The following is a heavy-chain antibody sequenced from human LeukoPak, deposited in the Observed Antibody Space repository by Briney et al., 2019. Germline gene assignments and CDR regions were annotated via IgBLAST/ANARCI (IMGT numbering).Heavy chain of an antibody. D-gene: IGHD3-10*01. J-gene: IGHJ5*02. Sequence: ASVKVSCKASGYTFTSYDINWVRQATGQGLEWMGWMNPKSGNTGYAQKFQGRVTMTRNTSISTAYMELSSLRSDDTAVYYCARYITMVRGGSWFDPWGQGTLVTVSS. V-gene: IGHV1-8*01. CDR2: MNPKSGNT. CDR3: ARYITMVRGGSWFDP. CDR1: GYTFTSYD.